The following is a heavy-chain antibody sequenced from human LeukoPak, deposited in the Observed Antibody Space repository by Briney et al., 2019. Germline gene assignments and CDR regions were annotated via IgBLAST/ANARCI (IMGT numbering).Heavy chain of an antibody. CDR1: GGSISSYY. V-gene: IGHV4-59*01. J-gene: IGHJ4*02. Sequence: SETLSLTCTVSGGSISSYYWSWIRQPPGKGLEWIGYIYYSGSTNYNPSLKSQVTISVDTSKNQFSLKLSSVTAADTAVYYCARSYDFWSGYDFDYWGQGTLVTVSP. D-gene: IGHD3-3*01. CDR3: ARSYDFWSGYDFDY. CDR2: IYYSGST.